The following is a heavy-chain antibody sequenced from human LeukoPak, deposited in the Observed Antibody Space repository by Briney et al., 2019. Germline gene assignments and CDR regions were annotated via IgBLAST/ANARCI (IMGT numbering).Heavy chain of an antibody. CDR2: INAGNGNT. Sequence: ASVKVSCKASGYTFTSYAMHWVRQAPGQRLEWMGWINAGNGNTKYSQKFQGRVTIIRDTSASTGYMELSSLRSEDTAVYYCASGSGYDPVDYWGQGTLVTVSS. D-gene: IGHD5-12*01. J-gene: IGHJ4*02. CDR3: ASGSGYDPVDY. V-gene: IGHV1-3*01. CDR1: GYTFTSYA.